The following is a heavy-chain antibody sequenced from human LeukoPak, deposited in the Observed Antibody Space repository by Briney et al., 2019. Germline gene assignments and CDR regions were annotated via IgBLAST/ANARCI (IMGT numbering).Heavy chain of an antibody. V-gene: IGHV3-48*02. D-gene: IGHD5-12*01. CDR2: ISSSSTI. CDR1: GFTFSSYS. CDR3: AIDIGDI. Sequence: GGSLRLSCAASGFTFSSYSMNWVRQAPGKGLEWVSYISSSSTIYYADSVKGRFTISRDNAKNSLYLQMNSLRDEDTAVYYCAIDIGDIWGQGTMVTVSS. J-gene: IGHJ3*02.